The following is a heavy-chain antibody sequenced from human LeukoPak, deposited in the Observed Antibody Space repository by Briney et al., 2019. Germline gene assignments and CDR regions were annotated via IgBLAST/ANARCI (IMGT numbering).Heavy chain of an antibody. Sequence: GRSLRLSCAASGFTFSDYYMSWIRQAPGKGLEWVSYMGSTGRTIYYADSVKGRLTISRDNAKNSLYLQMNSLRAEDTAVYYCASEAHYFDTSGYSEVVDYWGQGTLVTVSS. CDR3: ASEAHYFDTSGYSEVVDY. J-gene: IGHJ4*02. CDR2: MGSTGRTI. V-gene: IGHV3-11*04. D-gene: IGHD3-22*01. CDR1: GFTFSDYY.